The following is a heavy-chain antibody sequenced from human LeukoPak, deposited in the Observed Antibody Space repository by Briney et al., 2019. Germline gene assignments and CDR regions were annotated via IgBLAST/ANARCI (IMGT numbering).Heavy chain of an antibody. CDR1: GGSISTYY. D-gene: IGHD6-13*01. CDR3: ARRGSSWLYYFDY. CDR2: IYYSGTT. V-gene: IGHV4-59*01. J-gene: IGHJ4*02. Sequence: PSETLSLTCTVSGGSISTYYWSWIRQPPGKGLEWIGYIYYSGTTNYNPSLKSRVTISVDTSKNQFSLNLSSVTAADTAVYYCARRGSSWLYYFDYWGQGTPVTVSS.